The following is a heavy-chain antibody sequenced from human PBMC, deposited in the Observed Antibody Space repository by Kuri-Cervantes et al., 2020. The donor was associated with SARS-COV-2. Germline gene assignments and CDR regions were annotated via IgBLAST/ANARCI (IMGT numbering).Heavy chain of an antibody. CDR3: ARAVVVTAMPFGY. CDR2: ISTSSSYI. Sequence: GESLKISCAASGFTFNSYSMNWVRQAPGKGLEWVSSISTSSSYIYYADSVKGRFTISRDNAENSLYLQMNSLRAEDTAVYYCARAVVVTAMPFGYWGQGTLVTVSS. D-gene: IGHD2-21*02. CDR1: GFTFNSYS. J-gene: IGHJ4*02. V-gene: IGHV3-21*01.